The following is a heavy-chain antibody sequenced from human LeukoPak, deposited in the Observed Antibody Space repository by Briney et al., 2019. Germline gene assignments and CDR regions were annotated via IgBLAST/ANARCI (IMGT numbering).Heavy chain of an antibody. V-gene: IGHV4-34*01. D-gene: IGHD6-13*01. CDR2: INHSGST. CDR1: GGSFSSYY. J-gene: IGHJ6*03. CDR3: ARLRAAAAQVYFYYYYMDV. Sequence: SETLSLTCAVYGGSFSSYYWSWIRQPPGKGLEWIGEINHSGSTNYNPSLKSRVTISVDTSKNQFSLKLSSVTAADTAVYYCARLRAAAAQVYFYYYYMDVWGKGTTVTVSS.